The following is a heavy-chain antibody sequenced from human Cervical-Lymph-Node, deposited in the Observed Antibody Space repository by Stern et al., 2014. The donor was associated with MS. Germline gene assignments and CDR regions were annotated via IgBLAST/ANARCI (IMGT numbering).Heavy chain of an antibody. V-gene: IGHV4-30-4*01. J-gene: IGHJ4*02. CDR2: IHYSGTT. Sequence: VQLEESGPGLVKPSQTLSLTCAVTGGSISSAEYYWRWIRQSPGKGLEWIGYIHYSGTTYYNPSLKSRVTISVDTSKNQFSLKLRSVTAADTAVYYCSRDADGYSLVFGYWGRGTLVTVSS. CDR1: GGSISSAEYY. D-gene: IGHD5-24*01. CDR3: SRDADGYSLVFGY.